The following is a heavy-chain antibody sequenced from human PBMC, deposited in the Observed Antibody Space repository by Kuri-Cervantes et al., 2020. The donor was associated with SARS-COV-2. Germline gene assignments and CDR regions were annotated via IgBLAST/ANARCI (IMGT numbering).Heavy chain of an antibody. CDR3: TRRGPPLWYFDL. D-gene: IGHD1-26*01. V-gene: IGHV3-73*01. J-gene: IGHJ2*01. CDR1: GFTFSGSA. CDR2: IRSKANSYAT. Sequence: GESLKISCAASGFTFSGSAMHWVRQASGKGLEWVGRIRSKANSYATAYAASVKGRFTISRDDSKNTAYPQMNSLKTEDTAVYYCTRRGPPLWYFDLWGRGALVTVSS.